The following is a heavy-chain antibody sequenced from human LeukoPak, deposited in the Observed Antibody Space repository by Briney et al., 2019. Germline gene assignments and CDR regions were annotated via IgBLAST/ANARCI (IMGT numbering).Heavy chain of an antibody. D-gene: IGHD1-26*01. CDR3: ATNSGSPGGY. CDR1: GFTFSDYT. CDR2: IWYDGSNK. V-gene: IGHV3-33*01. J-gene: IGHJ4*02. Sequence: HPGGSLRLSCAASGFTFSDYTIHWVRQAPGKGLEWVAVIWYDGSNKYYADSVKGRFTISRDNSKNTLYLQMNSLRAKDTAMYYCATNSGSPGGYWGQGTLVTVSS.